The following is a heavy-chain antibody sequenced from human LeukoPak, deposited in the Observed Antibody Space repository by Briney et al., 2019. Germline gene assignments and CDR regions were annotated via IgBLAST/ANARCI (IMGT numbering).Heavy chain of an antibody. Sequence: HAGGSLRLSCAASGFTFSSYEMNWVRQAPGKGLEWVSYISSSSSTIYYADSVKGRFTISRDNAKNSLYLQMNSLRAEDTAVYYCARADYYYDSSGYSYPDYWGQGTLVTVSS. CDR3: ARADYYYDSSGYSYPDY. CDR2: ISSSSSTI. V-gene: IGHV3-48*03. J-gene: IGHJ4*02. CDR1: GFTFSSYE. D-gene: IGHD3-22*01.